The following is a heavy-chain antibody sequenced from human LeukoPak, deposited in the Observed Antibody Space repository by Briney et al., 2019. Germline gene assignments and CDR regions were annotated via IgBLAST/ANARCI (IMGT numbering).Heavy chain of an antibody. CDR1: GGSISSSSYY. D-gene: IGHD4-17*01. V-gene: IGHV4-39*01. J-gene: IGHJ4*02. CDR3: ARHDYGDYPGGYFDY. Sequence: SETLSLTCTVSGGSISSSSYYWGWIRQPPGKGLEWIGSIYYSGSTYYNPSLKSRVTISVDTSKNQFSLKLSSVTAADTAVYYCARHDYGDYPGGYFDYWGQGTLVTVSS. CDR2: IYYSGST.